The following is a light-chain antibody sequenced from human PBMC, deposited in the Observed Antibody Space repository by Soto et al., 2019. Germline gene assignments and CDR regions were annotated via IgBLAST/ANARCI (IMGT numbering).Light chain of an antibody. Sequence: EIQMTQSPSTLSASVGDRVTITCRASQTVSSWLAWFQQKPGKAPKLLISDASTLESGVPSRFSGSGSGTELTLTISSLQPDDFATYYCQKYDSAPQTFGQGTKVEIK. V-gene: IGKV1-5*01. J-gene: IGKJ1*01. CDR1: QTVSSW. CDR2: DAS. CDR3: QKYDSAPQT.